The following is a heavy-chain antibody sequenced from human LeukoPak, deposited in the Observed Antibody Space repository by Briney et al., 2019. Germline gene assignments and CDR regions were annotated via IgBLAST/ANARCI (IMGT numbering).Heavy chain of an antibody. V-gene: IGHV4-31*03. CDR3: ARLPSIFPYYYGMDV. CDR2: IYYSGST. CDR1: GGSISSGGYY. D-gene: IGHD3-3*01. J-gene: IGHJ6*02. Sequence: SETLSLTCTVSGGSISSGGYYWSWIRQHPGKGLEWIGYIYYSGSTYYNPPLKSRVTISVDTSKNQFSLKLSSVTAADTAVYYCARLPSIFPYYYGMDVWGQGTTVTVSS.